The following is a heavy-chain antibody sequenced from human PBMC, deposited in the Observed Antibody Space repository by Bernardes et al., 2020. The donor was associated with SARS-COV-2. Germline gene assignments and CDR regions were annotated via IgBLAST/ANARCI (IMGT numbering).Heavy chain of an antibody. CDR1: GGSISSSSYY. V-gene: IGHV4-61*05. D-gene: IGHD3-3*01. Sequence: SETLSLTCTVSGGSISSSSYYWGWIRQPPGKGLEWIGYIYYSGSTNYNPSLKSRVTISVDTSKNQFSLKLSSVTAADTAVYYCARQRADYDFWSGYYRRGNWFDPWGQGTLVTVSS. CDR3: ARQRADYDFWSGYYRRGNWFDP. J-gene: IGHJ5*02. CDR2: IYYSGST.